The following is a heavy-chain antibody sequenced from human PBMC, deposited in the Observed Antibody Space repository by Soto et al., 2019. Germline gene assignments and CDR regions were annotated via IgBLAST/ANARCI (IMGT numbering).Heavy chain of an antibody. CDR3: ARVEENCSGGSCGDAFDI. V-gene: IGHV1-8*01. J-gene: IGHJ3*02. D-gene: IGHD2-15*01. Sequence: ASVKVSCKASGYTFTSYDINWVRQATGQGLEWMGWMNPNSGNTGYAQKFQGRVTMTRNTSISTAYMELSSLRSEDTAVYYCARVEENCSGGSCGDAFDIWGQGTMVTVPS. CDR2: MNPNSGNT. CDR1: GYTFTSYD.